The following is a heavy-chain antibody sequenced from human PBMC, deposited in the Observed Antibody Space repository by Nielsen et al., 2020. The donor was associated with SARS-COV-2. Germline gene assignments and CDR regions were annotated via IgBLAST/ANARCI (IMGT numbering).Heavy chain of an antibody. J-gene: IGHJ4*02. Sequence: ASVKVSCKASGYTFTNNYMHWVRQAPGQGPEWMGLINPTNGGTTYAQKFLGTVTMTRDTSTSTVFMELSSLRSDDTAVYYCARGDLLRDYGDYSWIDYWGQGTLVTVSS. D-gene: IGHD4-17*01. CDR3: ARGDLLRDYGDYSWIDY. V-gene: IGHV1-46*01. CDR2: INPTNGGT. CDR1: GYTFTNNY.